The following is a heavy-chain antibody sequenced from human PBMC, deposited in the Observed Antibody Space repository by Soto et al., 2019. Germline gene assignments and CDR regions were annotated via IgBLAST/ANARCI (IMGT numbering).Heavy chain of an antibody. J-gene: IGHJ6*03. CDR1: GYTFTSYG. V-gene: IGHV1-18*01. D-gene: IGHD2-15*01. CDR2: ISAYNGNT. CDR3: ARDDRDRWYYYYMDV. Sequence: ASVKVSCKASGYTFTSYGISWVRQAPGQGLEWMGWISAYNGNTNYAQKLQGRVTMTTDTSTSTAYMELRSLRSDDTAVYYCARDDRDRWYYYYMDVWGKGTTVTVSS.